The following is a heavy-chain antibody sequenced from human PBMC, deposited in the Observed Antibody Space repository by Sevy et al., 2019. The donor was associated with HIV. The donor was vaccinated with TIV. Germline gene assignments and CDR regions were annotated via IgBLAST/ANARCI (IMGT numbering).Heavy chain of an antibody. CDR1: GGPFSSFA. J-gene: IGHJ4*02. CDR3: ATVGGYSAFEGPYYIDY. V-gene: IGHV1-69*13. Sequence: ASVKVSCKASGGPFSSFAFSWVRQAPGQGLEWMGGIIPLSTTTNYAQKFQGRVTITADESTSTAYMERSSLTSDDTAVYYCATVGGYSAFEGPYYIDYWGQGTLVTVSS. CDR2: IIPLSTTT. D-gene: IGHD5-12*01.